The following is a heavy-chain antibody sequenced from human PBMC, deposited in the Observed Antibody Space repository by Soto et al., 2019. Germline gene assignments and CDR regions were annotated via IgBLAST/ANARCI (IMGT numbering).Heavy chain of an antibody. Sequence: QVQLVQSGAELKTPGASVKVSCKASGYTFTSYALHWVRQAPGQRLEWMGWINAGNGHTKYSREFRDRLTITMDTSASKAYMELRSLKSADTAVFYCARDFAGGLNDAFDLWGQGTMVTVSS. J-gene: IGHJ3*01. D-gene: IGHD5-12*01. CDR2: INAGNGHT. V-gene: IGHV1-3*01. CDR3: ARDFAGGLNDAFDL. CDR1: GYTFTSYA.